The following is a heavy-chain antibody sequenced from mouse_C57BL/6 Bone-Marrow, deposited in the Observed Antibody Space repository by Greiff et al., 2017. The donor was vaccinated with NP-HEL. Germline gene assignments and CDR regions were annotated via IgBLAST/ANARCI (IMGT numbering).Heavy chain of an antibody. CDR2: IYPGNSDT. Sequence: VQLQQSWTVLARPGASVKMSCKTSGYTFTSYWMHWVKQRPGQGLEWIGAIYPGNSDTSYNQKVKGKAKLNAVTSASTAYMKLSSLSDEDSAVYYCTKRMVTTPFAYGGKGTLVTVSA. CDR3: TKRMVTTPFAY. D-gene: IGHD2-2*01. V-gene: IGHV1-5*01. J-gene: IGHJ3*01. CDR1: GYTFTSYW.